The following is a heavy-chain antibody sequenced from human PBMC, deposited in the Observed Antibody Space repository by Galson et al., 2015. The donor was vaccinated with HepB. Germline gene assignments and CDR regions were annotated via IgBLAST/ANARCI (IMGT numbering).Heavy chain of an antibody. Sequence: QSGAEVEKPGESLKISCKVSGYTLTELSMHWVRQAPGKGLVWMGGFDPEDGETIYAQEFQGRVTMTEDTSTDTAYMELSSLRSEDTAVYYCATDKPVLRYFDWVSGPPDYWGQGTLVTVSS. D-gene: IGHD3-9*01. CDR2: FDPEDGET. CDR3: ATDKPVLRYFDWVSGPPDY. J-gene: IGHJ4*02. CDR1: GYTLTELS. V-gene: IGHV1-24*01.